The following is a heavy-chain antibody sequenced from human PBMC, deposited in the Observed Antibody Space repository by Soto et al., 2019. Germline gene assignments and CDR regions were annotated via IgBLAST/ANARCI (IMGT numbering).Heavy chain of an antibody. Sequence: GASVKVSCKASGYTFTSYDINWVRQATGQGLEWMGWMNPNSGNTGYAQKFQGRVTMTRNTSISTAYMELSSLRSEDTAVYYWARVGDYYDFWSGYWGGGTYYYYMDVWGKGTTVTVSS. J-gene: IGHJ6*03. V-gene: IGHV1-8*01. CDR2: MNPNSGNT. D-gene: IGHD3-3*01. CDR3: ARVGDYYDFWSGYWGGGTYYYYMDV. CDR1: GYTFTSYD.